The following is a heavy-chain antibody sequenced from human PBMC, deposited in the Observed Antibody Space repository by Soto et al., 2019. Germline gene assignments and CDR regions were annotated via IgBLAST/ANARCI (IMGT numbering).Heavy chain of an antibody. Sequence: EASVKVSCKASGYTFTGYYMHWARQAPGQGLEWMGWINPNSGGTNYAQKFQGWVTMTRDTSISTAYMELSRLRSDDTAVYYCARGRWLQWGGGFDYWGQGTLVTVSS. V-gene: IGHV1-2*04. J-gene: IGHJ4*02. CDR1: GYTFTGYY. CDR3: ARGRWLQWGGGFDY. CDR2: INPNSGGT. D-gene: IGHD5-12*01.